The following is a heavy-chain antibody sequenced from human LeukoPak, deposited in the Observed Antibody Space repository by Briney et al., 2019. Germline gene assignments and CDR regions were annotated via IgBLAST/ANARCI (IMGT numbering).Heavy chain of an antibody. CDR3: ARAGGLSSGYAFDI. CDR2: IYYSGST. CDR1: GGSISSYY. V-gene: IGHV4-59*01. Sequence: PSETLSLTCTVSGGSISSYYWSWIRQPPGKGLEWIGYIYYSGSTNYNPSLKSRVTISVDTSKNQFSLKLSSVTAADTAVYYCARAGGLSSGYAFDIWGQGTMVTVSS. D-gene: IGHD3-22*01. J-gene: IGHJ3*02.